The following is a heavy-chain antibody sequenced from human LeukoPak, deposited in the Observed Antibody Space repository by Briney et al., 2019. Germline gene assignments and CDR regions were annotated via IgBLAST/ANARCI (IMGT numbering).Heavy chain of an antibody. CDR2: IKQDGSEK. V-gene: IGHV3-7*01. CDR3: ARMSGYSYGYVRLSVPRFDY. Sequence: GGSLRLSCAASGFTFSSYWMSWVRQAPGKGLEWVANIKQDGSEKYYVDSVKGRFTISRDNAKNSLYLQMNSLRAEDTAVYYCARMSGYSYGYVRLSVPRFDYWGQGTLVTASS. D-gene: IGHD5-18*01. CDR1: GFTFSSYW. J-gene: IGHJ4*02.